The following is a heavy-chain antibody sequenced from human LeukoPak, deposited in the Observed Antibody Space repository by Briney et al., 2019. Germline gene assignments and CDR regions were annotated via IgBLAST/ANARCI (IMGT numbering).Heavy chain of an antibody. CDR2: MNPNSGNT. CDR3: ARGPVAGTRIDP. Sequence: ASVRVSCRASGYTFTIYDINWVRQASGQGLEWMGWMNPNSGNTGYAQKFQGRVTMTRNTSISTAYMELSSLRSEDTAVYYCARGPVAGTRIDPWGQGTLVTASS. D-gene: IGHD6-19*01. CDR1: GYTFTIYD. J-gene: IGHJ5*02. V-gene: IGHV1-8*01.